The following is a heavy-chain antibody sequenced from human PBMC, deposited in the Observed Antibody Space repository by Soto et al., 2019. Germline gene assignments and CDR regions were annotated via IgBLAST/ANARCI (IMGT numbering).Heavy chain of an antibody. Sequence: SETLSLTCTVSGGSISSGGYYWSWIRQHPGKGLEWIGYIYYSGSTYYNPSLKSRVTISVDTSKNQFSLKLSSVTAADTAVYYCARGSGHAFDIWGQGTMVTVSS. CDR1: GGSISSGGYY. J-gene: IGHJ3*02. D-gene: IGHD2-15*01. V-gene: IGHV4-31*03. CDR2: IYYSGST. CDR3: ARGSGHAFDI.